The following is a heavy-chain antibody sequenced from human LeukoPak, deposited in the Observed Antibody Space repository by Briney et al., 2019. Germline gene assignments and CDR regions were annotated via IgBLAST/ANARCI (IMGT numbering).Heavy chain of an antibody. CDR1: GYSFTSYW. J-gene: IGHJ6*03. CDR3: ARQSYYSDSSGYLSYYMDV. CDR2: IYPGDSDT. Sequence: GESLKISCKGSGYSFTSYWIGWVRQMPGKGLEWMGIIYPGDSDTRYSPSFQGQVTISADKSISTAYPQWSSLKASDTAMYYCARQSYYSDSSGYLSYYMDVWGKGTTVTISS. V-gene: IGHV5-51*01. D-gene: IGHD3-22*01.